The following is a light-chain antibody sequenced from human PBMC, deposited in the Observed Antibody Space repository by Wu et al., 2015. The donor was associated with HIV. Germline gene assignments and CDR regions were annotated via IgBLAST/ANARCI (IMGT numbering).Light chain of an antibody. CDR3: QQYDIWPRT. V-gene: IGKV3-15*01. CDR2: CAS. J-gene: IGKJ1*01. CDR1: QSVSSN. Sequence: EIMMTQSPATLSVSPGEGATLSCRASQSVSSNLAWYQQKSGQAPRLLIYCASTRATGIPARFSGSGSGTEFALTISSMQSEDFAVYYCQQYDIWPRTFGQGTKVEIK.